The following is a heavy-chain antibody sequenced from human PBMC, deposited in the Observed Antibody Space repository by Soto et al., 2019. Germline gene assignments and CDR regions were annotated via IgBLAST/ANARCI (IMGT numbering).Heavy chain of an antibody. D-gene: IGHD6-13*01. CDR2: ILYDETNQ. CDR3: AKRRVSASGTLGALDF. CDR1: GFSFSNYA. V-gene: IGHV3-30*18. Sequence: QVQLVESGGGVVQPGRSLRLSCAGSGFSFSNYAMHWVRQAPGKGLEWVALILYDETNQYYADSVKGRFTISRDNSKNTRYLQMTSLRPEDTAVYYCAKRRVSASGTLGALDFWGQGTMVTVSS. J-gene: IGHJ3*01.